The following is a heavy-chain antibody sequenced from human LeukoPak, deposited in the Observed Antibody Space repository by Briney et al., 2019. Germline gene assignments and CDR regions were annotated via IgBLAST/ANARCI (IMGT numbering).Heavy chain of an antibody. D-gene: IGHD3-22*01. CDR2: INHSGST. Sequence: SETLSLTCAVYGGSFSGYYWSWIRQPPGKGLEWIGEINHSGSTNYNPSLKSRVTISVDTSKNQFSLKLSSVTAADTAVYYRARGRFTMKAFDIWGQGTMVTVSS. J-gene: IGHJ3*02. CDR1: GGSFSGYY. CDR3: ARGRFTMKAFDI. V-gene: IGHV4-34*01.